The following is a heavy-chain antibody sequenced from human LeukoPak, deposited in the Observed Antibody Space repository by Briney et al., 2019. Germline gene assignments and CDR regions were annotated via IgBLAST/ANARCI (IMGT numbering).Heavy chain of an antibody. D-gene: IGHD3-22*01. CDR2: ISAYNGNT. V-gene: IGHV1-18*01. CDR1: GYTFTSYG. J-gene: IGHJ4*02. CDR3: GRVSYDSSGYSFEY. Sequence: ASVKVSCKASGYTFTSYGISWVRQAPGQGLEWMGWISAYNGNTNYAQKLQGRVTMTTDTSTSTAYMELRSLRSDDTAVYYCGRVSYDSSGYSFEYWGQGTLVTVSS.